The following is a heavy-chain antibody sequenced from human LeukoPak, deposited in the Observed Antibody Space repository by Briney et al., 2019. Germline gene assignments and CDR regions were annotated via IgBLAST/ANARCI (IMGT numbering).Heavy chain of an antibody. CDR1: GYTFIDYY. CDR3: ARAFIGFDY. CDR2: INPNSGGS. Sequence: ASVKVSCKASGYTFIDYYIHWVRQAPGQGLEWMGRINPNSGGSNYAQNFQDRVTMTRDTSISTAYMELSSLRSEDTAVYYCARAFIGFDYWGQGTLVTVSS. J-gene: IGHJ4*02. D-gene: IGHD1-26*01. V-gene: IGHV1-2*06.